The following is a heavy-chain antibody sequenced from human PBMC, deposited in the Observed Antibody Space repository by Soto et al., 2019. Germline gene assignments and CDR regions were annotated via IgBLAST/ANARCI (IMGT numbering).Heavy chain of an antibody. D-gene: IGHD2-8*01. CDR1: GASISSGGSY. V-gene: IGHV4-31*03. CDR2: ISYTGST. CDR3: ARAQGYINCSNDVCTPYYYNYGMDV. J-gene: IGHJ6*02. Sequence: QVQLQQSGPGLVKPSQTLSLTCTVSGASISSGGSYWAWIRQHPGKGLEWIGYISYTGSTFYTPYLQSRVTISLDTSKNQFSLDLRSMTVADAAVYYCARAQGYINCSNDVCTPYYYNYGMDVWGQGTTVTVSS.